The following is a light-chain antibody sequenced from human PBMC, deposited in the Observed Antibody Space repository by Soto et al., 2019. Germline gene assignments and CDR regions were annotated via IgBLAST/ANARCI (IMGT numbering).Light chain of an antibody. CDR3: QQYNNWPPTWT. CDR1: QSVDSN. V-gene: IGKV3-15*01. J-gene: IGKJ1*01. CDR2: GAS. Sequence: EIVITQSPATLSVSPGDGATLSCRASQSVDSNLAWYQQKPGQTPRLLIYGASTRATGFPARFSGSGSGTEFTLTISSLQSEDFAVYYCQQYNNWPPTWTFGQGTKVDI.